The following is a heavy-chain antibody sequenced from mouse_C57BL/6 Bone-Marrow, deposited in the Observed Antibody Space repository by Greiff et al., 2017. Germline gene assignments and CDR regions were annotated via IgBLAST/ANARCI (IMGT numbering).Heavy chain of an antibody. CDR2: IYPRSGNT. J-gene: IGHJ1*03. V-gene: IGHV1-81*01. Sequence: QVQLQQSGAELARPGASVKLSCKASGYTFTSYGISWVKQRTGQGLEWIGEIYPRSGNTYYNEKFKGKATLTADKSSSTAYMELRSLTSEDSAVYFCAREDIYYYGSSYGYFDVWGTGTTVTVS. CDR3: AREDIYYYGSSYGYFDV. D-gene: IGHD1-1*01. CDR1: GYTFTSYG.